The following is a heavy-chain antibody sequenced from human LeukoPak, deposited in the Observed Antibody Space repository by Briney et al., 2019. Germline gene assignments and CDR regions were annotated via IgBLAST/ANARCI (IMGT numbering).Heavy chain of an antibody. Sequence: GGSLRLSCAASAFTISSYAMSWVRQAPGKGLEWVSAISGSGGSTYYADSVKGRFTISRDNSKNTLYLQMNSLRAEDTAVYYCAKATYYYDSSGYDYWGQGTLVTVSS. CDR2: ISGSGGST. D-gene: IGHD3-22*01. J-gene: IGHJ4*02. CDR1: AFTISSYA. CDR3: AKATYYYDSSGYDY. V-gene: IGHV3-23*01.